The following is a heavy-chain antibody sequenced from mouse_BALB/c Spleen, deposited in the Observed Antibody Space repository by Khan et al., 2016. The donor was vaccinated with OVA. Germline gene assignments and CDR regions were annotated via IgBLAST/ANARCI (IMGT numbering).Heavy chain of an antibody. CDR3: ARSSGYSYYYALDY. V-gene: IGHV8-12*01. J-gene: IGHJ4*01. Sequence: QVTLKESGPGILQPSQTLSLTCSFSGFSLSTSGMGVSWIRQPSGKGLEWLAHIYWDDDKRYNPSLKSRPTISKDSSRNQVLLKIISGDTADAATYDCARSSGYSYYYALDYWGQGTSVTVSS. CDR2: IYWDDDK. D-gene: IGHD3-1*01. CDR1: GFSLSTSGMG.